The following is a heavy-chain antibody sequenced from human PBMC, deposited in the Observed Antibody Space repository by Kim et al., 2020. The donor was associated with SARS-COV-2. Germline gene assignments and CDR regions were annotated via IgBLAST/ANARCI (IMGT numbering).Heavy chain of an antibody. Sequence: RFTIARDNAKNSLYLQMNSLRAEDTAVYYCARGPVFYDILTGYYSGLNMDVWGQGTTVTVSS. CDR3: ARGPVFYDILTGYYSGLNMDV. J-gene: IGHJ6*02. V-gene: IGHV3-11*06. D-gene: IGHD3-9*01.